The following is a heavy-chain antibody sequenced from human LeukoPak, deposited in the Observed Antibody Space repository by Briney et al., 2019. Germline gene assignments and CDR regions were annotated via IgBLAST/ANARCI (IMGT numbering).Heavy chain of an antibody. CDR2: ISYDGSNK. Sequence: GGSLRLSCAASGFTFSSYAMHWVRQAPGKGLEWVAVISYDGSNKYYADSVKGRFTISRDNSKNTLYLQMNSLRAEDTAVYYCARATPGIAAASDYWGQGTLVTVSS. CDR3: ARATPGIAAASDY. J-gene: IGHJ4*02. V-gene: IGHV3-30*04. D-gene: IGHD6-13*01. CDR1: GFTFSSYA.